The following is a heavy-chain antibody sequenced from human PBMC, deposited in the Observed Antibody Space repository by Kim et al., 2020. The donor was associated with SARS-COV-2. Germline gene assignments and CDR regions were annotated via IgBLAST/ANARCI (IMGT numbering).Heavy chain of an antibody. Sequence: SETLSLTCAVYGGSFSGYYWSWIRQPPGKGLEWIGEINHSGSTNYNPSLKSRVTISVDTSKNQFSLKLSSVTAADTAVYYCARRGYSYRNWGQGTLVTVSS. CDR1: GGSFSGYY. V-gene: IGHV4-34*01. CDR2: INHSGST. D-gene: IGHD5-18*01. CDR3: ARRGYSYRN. J-gene: IGHJ4*02.